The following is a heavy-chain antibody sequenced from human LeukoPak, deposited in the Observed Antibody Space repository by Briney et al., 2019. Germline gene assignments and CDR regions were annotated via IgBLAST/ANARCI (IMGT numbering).Heavy chain of an antibody. CDR3: ARDALTDDY. CDR1: GFTFSSYS. J-gene: IGHJ4*02. Sequence: GGSLRLSCAASGFTFSSYSMTWVRQAPGKGLEWVSYISSSSSTIYYADSVKGRFTISRDNAKNSLYLQMNSLRAEDTAVYYCARDALTDDYWGQGTLVTVSS. D-gene: IGHD3-9*01. CDR2: ISSSSSTI. V-gene: IGHV3-48*04.